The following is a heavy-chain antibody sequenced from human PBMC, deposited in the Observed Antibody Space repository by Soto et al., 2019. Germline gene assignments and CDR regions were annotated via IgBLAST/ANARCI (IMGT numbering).Heavy chain of an antibody. CDR2: ISPYSGKT. Sequence: QIQLVQSGTEVRKPGASAKVSCKTSGYTFTNNDVCWVRQTPGQGLEWMGWISPYSGKTNYARKFKGRVTMTTDTSTSTVYMELTSLTSDDTAVYYCAREGLLLLPDYWGQGTLGTVSS. CDR3: AREGLLLLPDY. D-gene: IGHD3-22*01. CDR1: GYTFTNND. V-gene: IGHV1-18*01. J-gene: IGHJ4*02.